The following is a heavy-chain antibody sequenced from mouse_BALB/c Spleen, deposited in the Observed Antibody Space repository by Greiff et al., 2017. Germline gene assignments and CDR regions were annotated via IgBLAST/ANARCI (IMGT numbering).Heavy chain of an antibody. V-gene: IGHV3-2*02. J-gene: IGHJ1*01. CDR1: GYSITSDYA. CDR2: ISYSGST. Sequence: DVQLQESGPGLVKPSQSLSLTCTVTGYSITSDYAWNWIRQFPGNKLEWMGYISYSGSTSYNPSLKSRISITRDTSKNQFFLQLNSVTTEDTATYYCARGYSLWYFDVWGAGTTVTVSS. D-gene: IGHD6-1*01. CDR3: ARGYSLWYFDV.